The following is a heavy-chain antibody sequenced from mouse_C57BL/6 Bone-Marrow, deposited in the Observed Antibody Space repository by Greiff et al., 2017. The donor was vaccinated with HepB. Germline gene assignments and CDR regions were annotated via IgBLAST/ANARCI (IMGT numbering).Heavy chain of an antibody. CDR2: IWSDGST. CDR3: ARHRYYGSRGAMDY. CDR1: GFSLTSYG. J-gene: IGHJ4*01. D-gene: IGHD1-1*01. V-gene: IGHV2-6-1*01. Sequence: QVQLKESGPGLVAPSQSLSITCTVSGFSLTSYGVHWVRQPPGKGLEWLVVIWSDGSTTYNSALKSRLSISKDNSKSQVFLKMNSHQTDDTAMYYCARHRYYGSRGAMDYWGQGTSVTVSS.